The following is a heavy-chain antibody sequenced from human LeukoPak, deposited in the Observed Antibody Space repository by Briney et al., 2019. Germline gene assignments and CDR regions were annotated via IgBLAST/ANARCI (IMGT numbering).Heavy chain of an antibody. D-gene: IGHD2-2*01. CDR2: IIPIFGTA. J-gene: IGHJ4*02. CDR1: GGTFSSYA. CDR3: ARGDEYCSSTSCQISDFDY. V-gene: IGHV1-69*01. Sequence: SVKVSCKASGGTFSSYAISWVRQAPGQGLEWMGGIIPIFGTANYAQKFQGRVTITADESTSTAYMEVSSLRSEDTAVYYCARGDEYCSSTSCQISDFDYWGQGTLVTVSS.